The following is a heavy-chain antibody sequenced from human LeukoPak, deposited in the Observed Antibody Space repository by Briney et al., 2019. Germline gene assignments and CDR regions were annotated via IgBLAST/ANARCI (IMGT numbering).Heavy chain of an antibody. J-gene: IGHJ3*02. Sequence: GGSLRLSCAASGFTLSNYWMHWVRQAPGKGLVWVSLINSDGSSTSYADSVKGRFTISRDNAENTLYLQMDSLRAEDTAVYYCARVSEYYYDSSDAFDIWGQGTMVTVSS. CDR1: GFTLSNYW. D-gene: IGHD3-22*01. CDR3: ARVSEYYYDSSDAFDI. CDR2: INSDGSST. V-gene: IGHV3-74*01.